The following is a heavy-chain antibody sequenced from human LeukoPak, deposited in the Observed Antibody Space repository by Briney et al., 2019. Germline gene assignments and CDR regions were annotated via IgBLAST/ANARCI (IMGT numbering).Heavy chain of an antibody. CDR2: INVSGGGT. V-gene: IGHV1-46*01. Sequence: GASVKVSCKASGYTFTDYYIHWVRQAPGQGLEWMGIINVSGGGTTYAQKFQGRVTMTRDTSTSTAYMELSSLRSEDTAVYYCARDKGELLAHDAFDIWGQGTMVTVSS. CDR3: ARDKGELLAHDAFDI. J-gene: IGHJ3*02. D-gene: IGHD1-26*01. CDR1: GYTFTDYY.